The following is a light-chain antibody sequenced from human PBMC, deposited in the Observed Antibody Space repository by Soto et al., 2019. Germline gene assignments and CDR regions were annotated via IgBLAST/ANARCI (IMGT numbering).Light chain of an antibody. CDR3: VAWDGSLSSLM. CDR2: RSD. V-gene: IGLV1-47*01. J-gene: IGLJ3*02. Sequence: QSVLTQPPSASGTPGQRVTISCSGSSSNIGSNYVYWYQQLPGTAPKLLIYRSDQLPSGVPDRFSASKYGASASLAISGLRSEDEADYYFVAWDGSLSSLMFGGGTKVPVL. CDR1: SSNIGSNY.